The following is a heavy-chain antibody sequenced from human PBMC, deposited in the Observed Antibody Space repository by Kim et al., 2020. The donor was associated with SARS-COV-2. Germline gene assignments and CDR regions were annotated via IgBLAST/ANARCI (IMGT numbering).Heavy chain of an antibody. CDR3: AKDMGTGIAARRSYYYYYGMDV. V-gene: IGHV3-9*01. J-gene: IGHJ6*02. CDR2: ISWNSGSI. Sequence: GGSLRLSCAASGFTFGDYAMHWVRQAPGKGLEWVSGISWNSGSIGYADSVKGRFTISRDNAKNSLYLQMNSLRAEDTALYYCAKDMGTGIAARRSYYYYYGMDVWGQGTTVTVSS. D-gene: IGHD6-6*01. CDR1: GFTFGDYA.